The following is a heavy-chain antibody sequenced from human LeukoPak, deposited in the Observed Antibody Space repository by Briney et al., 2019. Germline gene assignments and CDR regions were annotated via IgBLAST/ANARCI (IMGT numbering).Heavy chain of an antibody. V-gene: IGHV3-74*01. Sequence: PGGSLRLSCAASEFTFSNYCMHWVRQAPGKGLVWVSRISNDGTTTDYADFVKGRFTISRDNAKNTLYLQMNSLRADDTAVYYCARSHGVVVLDYWGQGTLVTVSS. D-gene: IGHD3-22*01. J-gene: IGHJ4*02. CDR1: EFTFSNYC. CDR3: ARSHGVVVLDY. CDR2: ISNDGTTT.